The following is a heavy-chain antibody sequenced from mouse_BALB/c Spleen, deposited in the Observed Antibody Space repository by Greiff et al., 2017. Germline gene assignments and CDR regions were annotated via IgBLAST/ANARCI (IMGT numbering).Heavy chain of an antibody. V-gene: IGHV1S81*02. CDR1: GYTFTSYY. J-gene: IGHJ3*01. CDR2: INPSNGGT. Sequence: QVHVKQSGAELVKPGASVKLSCKASGYTFTSYYMYWVKQRPGQGLEWIGEINPSNGGTNFNEKFKSKATLTVDKSSSTAYMQLSSLTSEDSAVYYCTSPIYYDYDGWFAYWGQGTLVTVSA. D-gene: IGHD2-4*01. CDR3: TSPIYYDYDGWFAY.